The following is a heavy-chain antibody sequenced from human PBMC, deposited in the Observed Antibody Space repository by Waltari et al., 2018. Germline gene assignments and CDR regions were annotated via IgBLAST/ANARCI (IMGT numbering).Heavy chain of an antibody. D-gene: IGHD2-2*01. V-gene: IGHV4-4*02. CDR3: ARRQLLLYYYYGMDV. J-gene: IGHJ6*02. Sequence: IGEIYHSGSTNYNPSLKSRVTISVDKSKNQFSLKLSSVTAADTAVYYCARRQLLLYYYYGMDVWGQGTTVTVSS. CDR2: IYHSGST.